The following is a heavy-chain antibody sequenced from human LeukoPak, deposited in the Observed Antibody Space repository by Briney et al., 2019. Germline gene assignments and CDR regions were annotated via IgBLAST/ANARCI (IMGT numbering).Heavy chain of an antibody. CDR2: INHSGST. D-gene: IGHD5-24*01. CDR3: ARVRWLQPIFDY. V-gene: IGHV4-34*01. Sequence: SETLSLTCAVYGGSFSGYYWSWIRHPPGKGLEWIGEINHSGSTNYNPSLKSRVTISVDTSKNQFSLKLNSVTAADTAVYYCARVRWLQPIFDYWGQGTLVTVSS. J-gene: IGHJ4*02. CDR1: GGSFSGYY.